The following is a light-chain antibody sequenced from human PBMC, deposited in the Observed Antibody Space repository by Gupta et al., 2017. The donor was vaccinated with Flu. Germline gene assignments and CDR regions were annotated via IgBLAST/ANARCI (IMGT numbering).Light chain of an antibody. CDR3: HVWDKSTNNGV. J-gene: IGLJ3*02. V-gene: IGLV3-21*01. Sequence: GKTASITGAGNNIGTKSVDWFQQMPAQAPLRVLYDDSDRPSGIPERFSGSKSGNTATLTISRVDAGDEADYYCHVWDKSTNNGVFGGGTKLTVL. CDR1: NIGTKS. CDR2: DDS.